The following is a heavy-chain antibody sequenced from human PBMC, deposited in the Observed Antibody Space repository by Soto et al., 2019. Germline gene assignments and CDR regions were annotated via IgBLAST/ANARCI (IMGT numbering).Heavy chain of an antibody. CDR2: ISYSGTT. J-gene: IGHJ4*02. CDR1: GDSITSYY. CDR3: ARATYSNYEAGALXF. V-gene: IGHV4-59*01. Sequence: SSETLSLTCSVSGDSITSYYWTWIRQPPGGGLEWIGYISYSGTTRYNSSLNSRVSISLDTSKSRFSLLLDSVTAADTAFYFCARATYSNYEAGALXFWGPGTLVTVSS. D-gene: IGHD4-4*01.